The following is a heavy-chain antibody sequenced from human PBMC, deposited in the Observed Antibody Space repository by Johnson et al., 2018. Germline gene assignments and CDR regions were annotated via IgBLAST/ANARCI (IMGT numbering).Heavy chain of an antibody. CDR1: GGSISSNS. Sequence: QVQLQESGPGLVKPSVTLSLTCNVSGGSISSNSWTWIRQPPGKGLEWIGYIYYSGSTNYNPSLESRLTISVDPSKNQFSLKLSSVTAADPAVYYCARGRSPYYYVFDIWGQGTMVTVSS. J-gene: IGHJ3*02. V-gene: IGHV4-59*01. CDR3: ARGRSPYYYVFDI. CDR2: IYYSGST. D-gene: IGHD3-22*01.